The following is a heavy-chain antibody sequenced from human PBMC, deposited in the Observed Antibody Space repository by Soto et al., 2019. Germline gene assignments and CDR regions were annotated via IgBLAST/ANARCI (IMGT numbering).Heavy chain of an antibody. V-gene: IGHV6-1*01. CDR1: GDSVSSNSAA. Sequence: KQSQTLSLTCAISGDSVSSNSAAWNWIRQSPSRGLEWLGRTYYRSKWYNDYAVSVKSRITINPDTSKNQFSLQLNSVTPEDTAVYYCAREGYYYDSSGYRYYYYGMDVWGQGTTVTVSS. D-gene: IGHD3-22*01. J-gene: IGHJ6*02. CDR3: AREGYYYDSSGYRYYYYGMDV. CDR2: TYYRSKWYN.